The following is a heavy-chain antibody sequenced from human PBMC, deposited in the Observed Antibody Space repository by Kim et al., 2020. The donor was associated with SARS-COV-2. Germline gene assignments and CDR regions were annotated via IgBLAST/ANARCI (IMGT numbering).Heavy chain of an antibody. J-gene: IGHJ6*03. CDR1: GFIFGDHG. D-gene: IGHD2-15*01. CDR3: TREGGSTGTTNNRWYYMDV. Sequence: GGSLRLSCSASGFIFGDHGMSWVRQAPGKGLEWVSFIRSNTYGGTTEYAASVKGRFTISRDDSKSIAYLQMHSLKTDDTAVYYCTREGGSTGTTNNRWYYMDVWGKGTTVTLSS. CDR2: IRSNTYGGTT. V-gene: IGHV3-49*04.